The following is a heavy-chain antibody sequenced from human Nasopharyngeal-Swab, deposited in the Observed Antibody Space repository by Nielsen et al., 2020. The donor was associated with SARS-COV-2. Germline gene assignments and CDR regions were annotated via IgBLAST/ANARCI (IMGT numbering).Heavy chain of an antibody. CDR1: GFTFSSYG. V-gene: IGHV3-30*18. CDR3: VKHQGSSSDQ. Sequence: GESLKISCAASGFTFSSYGMHWVRQAPGKGLEWVAVISYDGSNKYYADSVKGRFTISRDNSKNTLYLQMNSLRAEDTAVYYCVKHQGSSSDQWGQGTLVTVFS. CDR2: ISYDGSNK. J-gene: IGHJ4*02.